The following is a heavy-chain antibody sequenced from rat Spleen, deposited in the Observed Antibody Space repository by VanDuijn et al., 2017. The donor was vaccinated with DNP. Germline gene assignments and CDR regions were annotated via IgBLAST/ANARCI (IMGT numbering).Heavy chain of an antibody. V-gene: IGHV5-7*01. Sequence: EVQLVESGGGLIQPGRSLKLSCTASGFTFSDHNMAWVRQAPTKGLEWVATISYDGSSTYYRDPVKGRFTISRDNAKSTLYLQMDSLRSEDTATYYCSREATQALHCYFDICGPGTMDTVSS. CDR1: GFTFSDHN. CDR2: ISYDGSST. CDR3: SREATQALHCYFDI. J-gene: IGHJ1*01.